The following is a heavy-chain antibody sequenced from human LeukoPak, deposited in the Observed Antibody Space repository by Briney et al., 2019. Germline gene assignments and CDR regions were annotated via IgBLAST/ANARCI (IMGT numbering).Heavy chain of an antibody. J-gene: IGHJ4*02. Sequence: ASVKVSCKASGYTFTSYDINWVRQATGQGLEWMGWMNPNSGNTGYAQKFQGRVTMTRNTSISTAYMELSSLRSEDTAVYYCARVGYYDYIWGSYRYRKFDYWGQGTLVTVSS. V-gene: IGHV1-8*01. CDR3: ARVGYYDYIWGSYRYRKFDY. CDR2: MNPNSGNT. D-gene: IGHD3-16*02. CDR1: GYTFTSYD.